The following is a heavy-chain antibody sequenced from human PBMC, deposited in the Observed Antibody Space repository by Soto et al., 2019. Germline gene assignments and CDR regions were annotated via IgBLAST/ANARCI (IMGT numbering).Heavy chain of an antibody. CDR1: GGSSTRYA. CDR2: IVPMFGTS. D-gene: IGHD3-3*01. CDR3: NRASEYDFWSGYL. J-gene: IGHJ4*02. Sequence: QERLVQSGAEVRKPGSSVKVSCKVTGGSSTRYAINWVRQAPGQGLEWMGGIVPMFGTSKYAQKFQGRVTMTADTSTNMAYMELRCLRAEDTAVYYCNRASEYDFWSGYLWGQGTLVSVSS. V-gene: IGHV1-69*06.